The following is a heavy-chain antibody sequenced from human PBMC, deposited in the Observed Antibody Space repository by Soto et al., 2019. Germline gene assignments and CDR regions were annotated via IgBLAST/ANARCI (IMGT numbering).Heavy chain of an antibody. CDR2: ISFDASEK. V-gene: IGHV3-30*04. J-gene: IGHJ1*01. CDR1: GFRFSAFG. CDR3: ARDFGGYVHLWDKSNY. D-gene: IGHD3-3*01. Sequence: QVQLVESRGGVVQPGAALTLSCAASGFRFSAFGMHWVRQAPGKGLEWVAVISFDASEKFYVDSVKGRFSISRDDSHSKVFLQMNSLRREDTGVYYCARDFGGYVHLWDKSNYWGQGTLVNVS.